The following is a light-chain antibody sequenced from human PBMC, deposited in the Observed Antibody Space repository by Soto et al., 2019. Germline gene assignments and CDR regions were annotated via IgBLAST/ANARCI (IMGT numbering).Light chain of an antibody. J-gene: IGKJ4*01. CDR1: QSVLYSSNNKNY. CDR2: WAS. V-gene: IGKV4-1*01. CDR3: QQYYESPLT. Sequence: DIVMTQSPDSLAVSLGERATINCKSSQSVLYSSNNKNYLAWYQQKPGQPPKLLIYWASTRESGVPDRFSGSGSGTDFTLTISSLQAEDVAVYYCQQYYESPLTFGGGTKVEIK.